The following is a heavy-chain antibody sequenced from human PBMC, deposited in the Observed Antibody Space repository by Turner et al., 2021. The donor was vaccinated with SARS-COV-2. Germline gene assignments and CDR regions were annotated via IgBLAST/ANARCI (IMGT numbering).Heavy chain of an antibody. V-gene: IGHV3-33*08. CDR1: GFTFSSYG. CDR3: ASLAIAAADY. D-gene: IGHD6-13*01. CDR2: IWFDGSNK. Sequence: QVQLVQSGGGVVQPGRSLRLSCAASGFTFSSYGIHWVRQAPGKGLEWVAVIWFDGSNKYYADSVKGRFTISRDNSKNTLYLQMNSLRADDTAVYYCASLAIAAADYWGQGTLVTVSS. J-gene: IGHJ4*02.